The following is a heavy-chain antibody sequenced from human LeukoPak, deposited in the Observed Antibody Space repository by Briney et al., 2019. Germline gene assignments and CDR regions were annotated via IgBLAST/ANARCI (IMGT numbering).Heavy chain of an antibody. CDR2: IIPIFGTA. J-gene: IGHJ6*03. V-gene: IGHV1-69*13. CDR3: ARGTVVVPAAIYYYMDV. CDR1: GYTFTSYG. Sequence: SVKVSCKASGYTFTSYGISWVRQAPGQGLEWMGGIIPIFGTANYAQKFQGRVTITADESTSTAYMELSSLRSEDTAVYYCARGTVVVPAAIYYYMDVWGKGTTVTVSS. D-gene: IGHD2-2*01.